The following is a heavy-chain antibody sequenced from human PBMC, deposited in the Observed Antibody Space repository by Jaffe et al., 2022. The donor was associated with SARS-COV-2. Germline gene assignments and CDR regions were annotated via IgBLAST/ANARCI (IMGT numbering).Heavy chain of an antibody. CDR1: GFTFSSYA. J-gene: IGHJ4*02. CDR2: ISGSGGST. V-gene: IGHV3-23*04. D-gene: IGHD3-22*01. CDR3: AKGTKRYYYDSRSPEDFDY. Sequence: EVQLVESGGGLVQPGGSLRLSCAASGFTFSSYAMSWVRQAPGKGLEWVSAISGSGGSTYYADSVKGRFTISRDNSKNTLYLQMNSLRAEDTAVYYCAKGTKRYYYDSRSPEDFDYWGQGTLVTVSS.